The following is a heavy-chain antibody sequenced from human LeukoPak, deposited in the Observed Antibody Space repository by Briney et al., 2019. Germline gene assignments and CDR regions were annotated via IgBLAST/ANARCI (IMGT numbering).Heavy chain of an antibody. Sequence: SETLSLTCAVSGYSISSGYYWGWSRPPPGKGLEWIGSIYHSGSTYYNPPLKSRVTISVDTSKNQLSLKLSSVTDADTAVHCCAKAGPSGSFVGAFDIWGQGTMVTVSS. V-gene: IGHV4-38-2*01. CDR2: IYHSGST. D-gene: IGHD1-26*01. J-gene: IGHJ3*02. CDR3: AKAGPSGSFVGAFDI. CDR1: GYSISSGYY.